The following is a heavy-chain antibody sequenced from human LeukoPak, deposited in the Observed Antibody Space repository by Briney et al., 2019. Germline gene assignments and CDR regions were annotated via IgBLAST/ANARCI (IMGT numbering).Heavy chain of an antibody. CDR1: GYTFTGYY. CDR2: INPNSGGT. CDR3: ARSPCSSTSCYQDY. Sequence: ASVTVSCKPSGYTFTGYYIHWLRQAPGQGLEWMGWINPNSGGTNYAQKFQGRVTMTRDTSISTAYMELSRLRSDDTAVYYCARSPCSSTSCYQDYWGQGTLVTVSS. D-gene: IGHD2-2*01. J-gene: IGHJ4*02. V-gene: IGHV1-2*02.